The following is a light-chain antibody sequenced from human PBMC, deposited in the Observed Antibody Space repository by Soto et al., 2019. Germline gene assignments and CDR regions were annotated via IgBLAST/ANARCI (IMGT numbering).Light chain of an antibody. CDR3: QQYNDWPRT. CDR1: QSVSTK. V-gene: IGKV3-15*01. Sequence: IVLTHSPATLSVSPGERATLSCWASQSVSTKFAWYQQKPGQAPRLLIYGATTRATGIPARFSGSGSGTEFTLTISSLQSEDSAVYYCQQYNDWPRTFGQGTKVDI. CDR2: GAT. J-gene: IGKJ1*01.